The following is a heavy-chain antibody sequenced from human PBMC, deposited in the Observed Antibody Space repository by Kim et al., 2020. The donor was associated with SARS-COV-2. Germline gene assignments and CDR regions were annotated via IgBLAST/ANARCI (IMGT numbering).Heavy chain of an antibody. CDR3: ARHGDYYDSSGSPFDY. J-gene: IGHJ4*02. V-gene: IGHV4-59*08. CDR2: IYYSGST. D-gene: IGHD3-22*01. CDR1: GGSISSYY. Sequence: SETLSLTCTVSGGSISSYYWSWIRQPPGKGLEWIGYIYYSGSTNYNPSLKSRVTISVDTSKNQFSLKLSSVTAADTAVYYCARHGDYYDSSGSPFDYWGQGTLVTVSS.